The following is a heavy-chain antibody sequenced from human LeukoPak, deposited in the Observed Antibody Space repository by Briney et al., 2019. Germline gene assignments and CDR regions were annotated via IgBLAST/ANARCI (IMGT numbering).Heavy chain of an antibody. CDR3: ARGFWDCSGGSCPYYFDY. V-gene: IGHV1-3*03. Sequence: ASVKVSCKAFGYTFTSYAMHWVRQAPGQRLEWMGWINAGNGNTKYSQEFQGRVTITRDTSASTAYMELSSLRSEDMAVYYCARGFWDCSGGSCPYYFDYWGQGTLVTVSS. D-gene: IGHD2-15*01. CDR2: INAGNGNT. J-gene: IGHJ4*02. CDR1: GYTFTSYA.